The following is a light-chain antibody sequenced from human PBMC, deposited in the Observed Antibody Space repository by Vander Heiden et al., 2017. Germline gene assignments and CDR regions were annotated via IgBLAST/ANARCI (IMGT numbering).Light chain of an antibody. CDR1: QSVLNNC. CDR3: QQYGRSPFT. CDR2: GAS. V-gene: IGKV3-20*01. Sequence: EIVLTQSPGTLSLPPGERASLSCRARQSVLNNCLACYQHKPGQAPRLLIYGASSRATGIADRFSGSGSGTDFTLTISGLEPQDFALYYCQQYGRSPFTFGPGTKVNIK. J-gene: IGKJ3*01.